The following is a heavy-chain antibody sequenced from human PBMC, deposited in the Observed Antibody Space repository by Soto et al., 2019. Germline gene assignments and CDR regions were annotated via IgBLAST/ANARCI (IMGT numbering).Heavy chain of an antibody. D-gene: IGHD3-9*01. J-gene: IGHJ4*02. CDR1: GASVSSGGYY. Sequence: PSETLSLTCTVSGASVSSGGYYWAWIRQPPGKGLEWIGYIYYAGTTSYNPSLKSRVTITLETSKSQFSLRLTSVTAADTAVYYCARLHYDILTGYYSYYFDYWGQGTLVTVSS. CDR2: IYYAGTT. V-gene: IGHV4-61*08. CDR3: ARLHYDILTGYYSYYFDY.